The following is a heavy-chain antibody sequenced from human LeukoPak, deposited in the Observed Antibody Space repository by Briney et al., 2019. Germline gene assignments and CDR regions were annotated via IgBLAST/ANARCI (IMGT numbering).Heavy chain of an antibody. CDR3: ARHFRRGWSTLPYYFDY. V-gene: IGHV4-34*01. Sequence: SETLSLTCAVYGGSFSGYYWSWIRQPPGKGLEWIGEINHSGSTNYNPSLKSRVTISVDTSKNQFSLKLSSVTAADTAVYYCARHFRRGWSTLPYYFDYWGQGTLVTVSS. J-gene: IGHJ4*02. CDR2: INHSGST. CDR1: GGSFSGYY. D-gene: IGHD6-19*01.